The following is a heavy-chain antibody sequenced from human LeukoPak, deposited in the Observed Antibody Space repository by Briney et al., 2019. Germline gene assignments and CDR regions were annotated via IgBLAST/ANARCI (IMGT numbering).Heavy chain of an antibody. CDR2: ISGSGGST. J-gene: IGHJ3*02. V-gene: IGHV3-23*01. CDR3: AKDLFVTYYDSSGYYGAFDI. D-gene: IGHD3-22*01. Sequence: GGSLRLSCAASRFTFSSYAMSWVRQAPGKGLEWVSAISGSGGSTYYADSVKGRFTISRDNSKNTLYLQMNSLRAEDTAVYYCAKDLFVTYYDSSGYYGAFDIWGQGTMVTVSS. CDR1: RFTFSSYA.